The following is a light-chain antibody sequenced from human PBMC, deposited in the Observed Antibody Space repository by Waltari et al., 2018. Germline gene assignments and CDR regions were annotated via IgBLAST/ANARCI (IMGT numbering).Light chain of an antibody. CDR3: ISYTSSTTWV. CDR2: EVS. J-gene: IGLJ3*02. Sequence: QSALTQPASVSGSPGQSITISCTGTSSDVGGYKFVSWYQQHPGKAPKLRIYEVSNRPAGVSNRFSGSKSGNTASLTISGLQAEDEADYYCISYTSSTTWVFGGGTSLTVL. CDR1: SSDVGGYKF. V-gene: IGLV2-14*01.